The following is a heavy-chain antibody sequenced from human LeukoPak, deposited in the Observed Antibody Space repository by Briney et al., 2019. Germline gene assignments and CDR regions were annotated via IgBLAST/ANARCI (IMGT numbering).Heavy chain of an antibody. Sequence: SQTLSLTCAVSGGCSSGSGYSWSWIRQPPGKGLEWIGYIYHSGSTYYNPSLKSRVTISVDRSKNQFSLKLSSVTAADTAVYYCSCGRAARNPIPSCFDLWGQGTLVTVSS. D-gene: IGHD3-9*01. CDR3: SCGRAARNPIPSCFDL. V-gene: IGHV4-30-2*01. CDR2: IYHSGST. CDR1: GGCSSGSGYS. J-gene: IGHJ4*02.